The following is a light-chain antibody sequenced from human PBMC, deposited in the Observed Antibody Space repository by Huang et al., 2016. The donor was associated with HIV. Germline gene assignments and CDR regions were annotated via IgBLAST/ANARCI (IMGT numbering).Light chain of an antibody. CDR2: AAS. CDR1: QSISSF. J-gene: IGKJ4*01. Sequence: DIQMTQSPSSLSASMGDRVTITCRASQSISSFLNWYQQKSGKAPKLLVYAASHLQNGVSSRFRGGGSGTDFTLTINNLQPEDFATYYCQQTATVPLTFGGGTKVEIK. V-gene: IGKV1-39*01. CDR3: QQTATVPLT.